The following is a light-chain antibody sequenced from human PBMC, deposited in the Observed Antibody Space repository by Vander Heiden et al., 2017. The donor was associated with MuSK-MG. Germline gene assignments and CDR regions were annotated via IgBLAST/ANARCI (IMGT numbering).Light chain of an antibody. CDR2: AAS. CDR1: QSISSY. Sequence: DIQMTQSPSSLSASVGDRVTITCRASQSISSYLNWYQQKPGKAPKLLIYAASSLQSGVPSRFSGSGYGTDFTLTISSRQPEDFATYYCQQSDSTPLISFGGGTKVEIK. J-gene: IGKJ4*01. CDR3: QQSDSTPLIS. V-gene: IGKV1-39*01.